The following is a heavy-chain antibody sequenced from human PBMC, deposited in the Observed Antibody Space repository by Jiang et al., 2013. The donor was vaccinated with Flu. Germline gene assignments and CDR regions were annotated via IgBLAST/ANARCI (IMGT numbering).Heavy chain of an antibody. V-gene: IGHV6-1*01. CDR3: ARGRPTGYSSGPWFDP. CDR1: GDSVSSNSAA. Sequence: QTLSLTVGAISGDSVSSNSAAWNWIRQSPSRGLEWLGRTYYRSKWYNDYAVSVKSRITINPDTSKNQFSLQLNSVTPEDTAVYYCARGRPTGYSSGPWFDPWGQGTLVTVSS. D-gene: IGHD6-19*01. CDR2: TYYRSKWYN. J-gene: IGHJ5*02.